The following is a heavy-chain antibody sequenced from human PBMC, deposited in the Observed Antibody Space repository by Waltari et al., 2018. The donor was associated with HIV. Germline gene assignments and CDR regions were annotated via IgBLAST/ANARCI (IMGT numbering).Heavy chain of an antibody. Sequence: QVHLIQSAFDMKRPGASVTIACKVSGYPLRAFSMQWVRQGPGHRLEWMGGFDPKNGKPVYSQRFWGRVSLAEDTSEDTAYLELNRLTSDDTAVYYCVTLYKQSPLYSNFWGQGTLVTVSP. CDR2: FDPKNGKP. D-gene: IGHD2-15*01. CDR1: GYPLRAFS. J-gene: IGHJ1*01. CDR3: VTLYKQSPLYSNF. V-gene: IGHV1-24*01.